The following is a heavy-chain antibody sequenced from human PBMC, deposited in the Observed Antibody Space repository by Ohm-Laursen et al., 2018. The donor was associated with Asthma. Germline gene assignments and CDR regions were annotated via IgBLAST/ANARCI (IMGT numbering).Heavy chain of an antibody. J-gene: IGHJ1*01. CDR2: ISTVSSFI. Sequence: SLRLSCAASGYTFSRYSIHWVRQIPGKGLEWVATISTVSSFIYYADSVRGRFTTSRDNARNSVYLQMNSLRAGNTALYYCARIGPEWELPGREYSLHHWGEGTLVTVSS. CDR3: ARIGPEWELPGREYSLHH. CDR1: GYTFSRYS. V-gene: IGHV3-21*01. D-gene: IGHD1-26*01.